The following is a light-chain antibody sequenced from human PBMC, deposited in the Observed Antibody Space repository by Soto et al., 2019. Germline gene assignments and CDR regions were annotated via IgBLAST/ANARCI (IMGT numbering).Light chain of an antibody. CDR1: TSDVGSHNF. CDR2: EVT. CDR3: SSFTNSILV. V-gene: IGLV2-14*01. Sequence: QSALTQPASVSGSPGQSITISCTGTTSDVGSHNFVSWYQQLPGKAPKLLIYEVTNRPSGTSNRFSGSKSGNTASQTISGLQAEDEADYYCSSFTNSILVFGGGTKLTVL. J-gene: IGLJ3*02.